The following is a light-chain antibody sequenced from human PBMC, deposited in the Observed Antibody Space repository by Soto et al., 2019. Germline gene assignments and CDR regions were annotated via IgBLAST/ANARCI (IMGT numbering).Light chain of an antibody. CDR3: QQYNSYPLT. CDR2: KAS. CDR1: QSISSW. J-gene: IGKJ1*01. Sequence: DIQMTQSPSTLSASVGDRVTITCRASQSISSWLAWYQQKPGKAPKLLIYKASSLESGVPSRFSGSGSGTEFTLTISSLQPDDFATYYCQQYNSYPLTFGRGTKVESK. V-gene: IGKV1-5*03.